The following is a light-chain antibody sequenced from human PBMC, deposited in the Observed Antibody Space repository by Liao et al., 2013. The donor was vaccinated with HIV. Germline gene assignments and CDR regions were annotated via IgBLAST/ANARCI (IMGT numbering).Light chain of an antibody. CDR1: NIGSKS. V-gene: IGLV3-21*01. J-gene: IGLJ2*01. CDR3: QAWDSSTVI. Sequence: SYELTQTPSVSVAPGKTATVTCGGSNIGSKSVHWYQQKPGQAPLLVIYEDTRRPSGIPERFSGSNSGNTATLTISGTQAMDEADYYCQAWDSSTVIFGGGTKLTVL. CDR2: EDT.